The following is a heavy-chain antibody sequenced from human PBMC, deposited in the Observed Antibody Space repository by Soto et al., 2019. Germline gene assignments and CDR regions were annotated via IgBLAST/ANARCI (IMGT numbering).Heavy chain of an antibody. J-gene: IGHJ5*02. D-gene: IGHD2-2*01. CDR3: ARVRTFCSSTSCYLDP. Sequence: SETLSLTCAVYGGSFSGYYWSWIRQPPGKGLEWIGEINHSGSTNYNPSLKSRVTISVDTSKNQFSLKLSSVTAADTAVYYCARVRTFCSSTSCYLDPWGQGTLVTVS. V-gene: IGHV4-34*01. CDR1: GGSFSGYY. CDR2: INHSGST.